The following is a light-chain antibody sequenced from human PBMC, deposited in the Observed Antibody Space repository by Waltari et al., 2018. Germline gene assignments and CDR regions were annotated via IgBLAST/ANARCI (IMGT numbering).Light chain of an antibody. CDR2: KAS. V-gene: IGKV1-5*03. CDR1: QSISSW. Sequence: DIQMTQSPSTLSASVGDRVTITCRASQSISSWLAWYQQKPGKAPKLLIYKASSLQSGVPSRLSGSGSVTEFTLTISGLQPDDFATYYCQQYNSYSPWTFGQGTKVEIK. J-gene: IGKJ1*01. CDR3: QQYNSYSPWT.